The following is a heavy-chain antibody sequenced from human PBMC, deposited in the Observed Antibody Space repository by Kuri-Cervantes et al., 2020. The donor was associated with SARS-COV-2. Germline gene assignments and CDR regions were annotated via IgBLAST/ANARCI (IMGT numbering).Heavy chain of an antibody. CDR1: GYTFTSYC. D-gene: IGHD3-3*01. J-gene: IGHJ3*02. CDR2: ISAYNGNT. Sequence: ASVKVSCKASGYTFTSYCISWVRQAPGQGLEWMGWISAYNGNTNYAQKLQGRVTMTTDTSKSTAYMELRRLSSGDAAVYYCSRGRDYDFRFGYSPVLYAFDIWGQGTMVTVSS. CDR3: SRGRDYDFRFGYSPVLYAFDI. V-gene: IGHV1-18*01.